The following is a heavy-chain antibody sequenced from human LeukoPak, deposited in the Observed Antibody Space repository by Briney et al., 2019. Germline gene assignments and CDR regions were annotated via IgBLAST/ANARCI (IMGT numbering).Heavy chain of an antibody. D-gene: IGHD3-3*01. CDR2: IKQDGSQR. V-gene: IGHV3-7*01. CDR3: VSGSLQSGYNFDY. J-gene: IGHJ4*02. Sequence: GGSLRLSCAASGFTFSSYWMSWVRQAPGKGLEWVANIKQDGSQRYYVDSVRGRFSISRDNAKNSLYLQMNSLRAEDTAVYFCVSGSLQSGYNFDYWGQGALVTVSS. CDR1: GFTFSSYW.